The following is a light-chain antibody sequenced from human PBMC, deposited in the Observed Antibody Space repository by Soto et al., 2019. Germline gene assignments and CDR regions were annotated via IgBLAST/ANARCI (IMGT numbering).Light chain of an antibody. Sequence: DIPMTQSPSSLSASVGDRVTITCRASQSISSYLNWYQQKPGKAPKLLIYAASSLQSGVPSRFSGSGSGTDFTLTISSLQPEDFATYYCQQSYSTPLTVGQGTKVEIK. CDR2: AAS. V-gene: IGKV1-39*01. J-gene: IGKJ1*01. CDR1: QSISSY. CDR3: QQSYSTPLT.